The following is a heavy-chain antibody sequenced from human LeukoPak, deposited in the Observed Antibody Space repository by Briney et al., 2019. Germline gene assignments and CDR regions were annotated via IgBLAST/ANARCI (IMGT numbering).Heavy chain of an antibody. V-gene: IGHV3-7*01. Sequence: PGGSLRLSCAASGFTFTNYWMSWVRQAPGEGLEWVANINQDGSEKYYVDSVKGRFTISRDNAKNSLYLQMNSLRAEDTAVYYCARDGYGDYSYWGQGTLVTVSS. D-gene: IGHD4-17*01. CDR1: GFTFTNYW. CDR2: INQDGSEK. J-gene: IGHJ4*02. CDR3: ARDGYGDYSY.